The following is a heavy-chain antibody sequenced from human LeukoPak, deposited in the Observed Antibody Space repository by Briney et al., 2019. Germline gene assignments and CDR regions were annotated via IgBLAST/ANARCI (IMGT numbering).Heavy chain of an antibody. Sequence: ASVKVSCKASGGTFSSYAISWVRQAPGQGPEWMGGIIPIFGTANYAQKFQGRVTITADKSTSTAYMELSSLRSEDTAVYYCARDRSRGFLEWLAGSYYMDVWGKGTTVTVSS. CDR2: IIPIFGTA. CDR3: ARDRSRGFLEWLAGSYYMDV. CDR1: GGTFSSYA. V-gene: IGHV1-69*06. J-gene: IGHJ6*03. D-gene: IGHD3-3*01.